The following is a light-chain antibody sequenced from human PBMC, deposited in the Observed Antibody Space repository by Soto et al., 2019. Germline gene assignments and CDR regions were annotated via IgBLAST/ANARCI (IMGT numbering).Light chain of an antibody. CDR3: CSYAGTYSSFV. Sequence: ALAQPRSVSGSPGQSVTISCTGTSSDVGGYNYVSWYQEHPGRAPKLMIYDVSIRPSGVPDRFSGSKSGNTASLTISGLLAEDEADYYCCSYAGTYSSFVFGSGTKVTVL. CDR2: DVS. CDR1: SSDVGGYNY. V-gene: IGLV2-11*01. J-gene: IGLJ1*01.